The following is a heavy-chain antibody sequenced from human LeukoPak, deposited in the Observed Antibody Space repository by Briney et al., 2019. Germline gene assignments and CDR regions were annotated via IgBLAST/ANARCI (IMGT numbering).Heavy chain of an antibody. J-gene: IGHJ4*02. CDR2: IYPGDSDT. D-gene: IGHD3-22*01. CDR3: ARRQYYDSSGYYPFEY. V-gene: IGHV5-51*01. Sequence: GESLKISCKGSGYSFTSYWIGWVRQMPGKGLECMGIIYPGDSDTRYSPSFQGPVTISADKSISTAYLQWSSLKASDTAMYYCARRQYYDSSGYYPFEYWGQGTLVTVSS. CDR1: GYSFTSYW.